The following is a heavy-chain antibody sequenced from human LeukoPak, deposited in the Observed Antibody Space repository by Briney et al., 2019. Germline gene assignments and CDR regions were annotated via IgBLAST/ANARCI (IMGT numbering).Heavy chain of an antibody. CDR2: IIPIFGTA. CDR3: ARDYYDSSGRPDY. D-gene: IGHD3-22*01. V-gene: IGHV1-69*13. Sequence: ASVKVSCKASGGTFSSYAISWVRQAPGQGLEWMGGIIPIFGTANYAQKFQGRVTITADESTSTAYMELSSLRSEDTAVYYCARDYYDSSGRPDYWGQGTLVTVSS. CDR1: GGTFSSYA. J-gene: IGHJ4*02.